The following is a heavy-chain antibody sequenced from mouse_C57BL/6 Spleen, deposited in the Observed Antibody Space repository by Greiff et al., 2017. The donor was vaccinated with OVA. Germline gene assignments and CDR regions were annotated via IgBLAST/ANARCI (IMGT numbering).Heavy chain of an antibody. CDR1: GYAFTNYL. Sequence: VQLQESGAELVRPGTSVKVSCKASGYAFTNYLIEWVKQRPGQGLEWIGVINPGSGGTNYNEKFKGKATLTADKSSSTAYMQLSSLTSEDSAVYFCARHYYGSSYFDYWGQGTTLTVSS. D-gene: IGHD1-1*01. CDR2: INPGSGGT. V-gene: IGHV1-54*01. J-gene: IGHJ2*01. CDR3: ARHYYGSSYFDY.